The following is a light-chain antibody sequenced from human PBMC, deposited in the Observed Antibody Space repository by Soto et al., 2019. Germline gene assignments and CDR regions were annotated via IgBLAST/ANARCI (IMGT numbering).Light chain of an antibody. Sequence: EIVMTQSPATLSVSPGGRATLSCRASQSIGDTLAWYQQKPGQAPRLLIYGASSRVTCFPARFSGSGSGTDFTLTISSLQPDDFATYYCQQYKTYYRTFGQGTKVDIK. J-gene: IGKJ1*01. CDR2: GAS. CDR1: QSIGDT. CDR3: QQYKTYYRT. V-gene: IGKV3-15*01.